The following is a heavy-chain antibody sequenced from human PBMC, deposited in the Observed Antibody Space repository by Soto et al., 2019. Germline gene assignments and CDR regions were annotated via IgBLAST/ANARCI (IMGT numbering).Heavy chain of an antibody. Sequence: ASVKVSCKASGYTFTSYGISWVRQAPGQGLEWMGWISAYNGNTNYAQKLQGRVTMTTDTSTSTAYMELRSPRSDDTAVYYCARDTQQGGLFWFDPWGQGTLVTVSS. CDR3: ARDTQQGGLFWFDP. D-gene: IGHD6-13*01. CDR1: GYTFTSYG. J-gene: IGHJ5*02. CDR2: ISAYNGNT. V-gene: IGHV1-18*01.